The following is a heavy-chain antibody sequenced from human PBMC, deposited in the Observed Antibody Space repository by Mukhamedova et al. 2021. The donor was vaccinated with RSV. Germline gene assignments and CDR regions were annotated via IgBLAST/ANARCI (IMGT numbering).Heavy chain of an antibody. CDR2: IGISGSTI. V-gene: IGHV3-11*01. CDR3: ARARGYSYGSFDY. J-gene: IGHJ4*02. D-gene: IGHD5-18*01. Sequence: VSYIGISGSTIYYADSVKGRFTIPRDNAKTSLYLQMKSLGAEDTAGYYCARARGYSYGSFDYWGKGTLVTVPS.